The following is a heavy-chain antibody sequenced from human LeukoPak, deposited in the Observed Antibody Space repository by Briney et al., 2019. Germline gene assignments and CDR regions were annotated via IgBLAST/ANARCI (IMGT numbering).Heavy chain of an antibody. Sequence: ASVKVSCKASGYTFTGYYMHWVRQAPGQGLEWMGWINPNSGGTNYAQNFQGRVTMTTDTSISTAYMELSRLRSDDTAVYYCARALLPYCGGDCYSAFDYWGQGTLVTVSS. CDR3: ARALLPYCGGDCYSAFDY. CDR1: GYTFTGYY. D-gene: IGHD2-21*02. V-gene: IGHV1-2*02. J-gene: IGHJ4*02. CDR2: INPNSGGT.